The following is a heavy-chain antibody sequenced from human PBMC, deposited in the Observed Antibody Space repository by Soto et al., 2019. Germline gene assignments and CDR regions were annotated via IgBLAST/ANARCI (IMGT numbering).Heavy chain of an antibody. CDR2: ISYDGSNK. CDR1: GFTFSSYA. Sequence: GGSLRLSCAASGFTFSSYAMHWVRQAPGKGLEWVAVISYDGSNKYYADSVKGRFTISRDNSKNTLYLQMNSLRAEDTAVYYCAREGKAYCGGDCYSRSGWFDPWGQGTLVTVSS. V-gene: IGHV3-30-3*01. D-gene: IGHD2-21*02. CDR3: AREGKAYCGGDCYSRSGWFDP. J-gene: IGHJ5*02.